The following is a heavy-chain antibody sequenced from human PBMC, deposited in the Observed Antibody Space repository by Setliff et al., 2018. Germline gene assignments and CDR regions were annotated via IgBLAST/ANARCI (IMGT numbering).Heavy chain of an antibody. D-gene: IGHD6-6*01. J-gene: IGHJ4*02. Sequence: SETLSLTCAAYGGTFSDYHWTWIRQSPEKGLEWIGKINHRGSTNYNPSLKSRVTISIDTSKDQFSLKLISMTAADTAVYYCARGRNIAARLLDSWGQGTLVTVSS. CDR1: GGTFSDYH. CDR2: INHRGST. V-gene: IGHV4-34*01. CDR3: ARGRNIAARLLDS.